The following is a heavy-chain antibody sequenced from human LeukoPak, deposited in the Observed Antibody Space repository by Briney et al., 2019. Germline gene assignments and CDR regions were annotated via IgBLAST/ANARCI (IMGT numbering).Heavy chain of an antibody. CDR2: TSGSGGNT. CDR3: AKAVGNASDI. V-gene: IGHV3-23*01. Sequence: GGSLRLSCAASGFTFSNYAMNWVRQAPGKGLEWVSFTSGSGGNTYYADSVKGRFTISRDNSKNTLDLQMNTLRAEDTAVYYCAKAVGNASDIWGQGTMVTVSS. CDR1: GFTFSNYA. D-gene: IGHD1-26*01. J-gene: IGHJ3*02.